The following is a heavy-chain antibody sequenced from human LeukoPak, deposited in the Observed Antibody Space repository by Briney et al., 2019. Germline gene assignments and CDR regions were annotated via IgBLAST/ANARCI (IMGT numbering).Heavy chain of an antibody. CDR1: GNTFTTYA. D-gene: IGHD3-22*01. Sequence: ASVKVSCKASGNTFTTYAINWVRQAPGQGLEWMGWINTNTGNPTYAQGFTGRFVFLLDTSVSTAYLQISSLKAEDTAVYYCARTKSYYDSIYYALDIWGQGTMVTVSS. V-gene: IGHV7-4-1*02. CDR2: INTNTGNP. J-gene: IGHJ3*02. CDR3: ARTKSYYDSIYYALDI.